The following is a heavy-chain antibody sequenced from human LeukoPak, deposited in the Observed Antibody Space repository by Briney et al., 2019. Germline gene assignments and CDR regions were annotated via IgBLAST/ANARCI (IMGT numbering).Heavy chain of an antibody. Sequence: PGGSLRLSCAASGFTFSSYAMSWVSQAPGKGLEWVSGISGSGPYTFYTDSVKGRFTISRDSSKNTLYLQMNSLRAEDTALYYCAKHGYCSGISCFFDFWGQGTLVTVSS. CDR2: ISGSGPYT. CDR3: AKHGYCSGISCFFDF. V-gene: IGHV3-23*01. J-gene: IGHJ4*02. D-gene: IGHD2-2*03. CDR1: GFTFSSYA.